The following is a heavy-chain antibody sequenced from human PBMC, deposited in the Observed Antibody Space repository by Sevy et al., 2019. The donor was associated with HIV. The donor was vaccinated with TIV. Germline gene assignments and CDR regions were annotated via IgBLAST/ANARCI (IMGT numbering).Heavy chain of an antibody. CDR1: GFTFSSYS. J-gene: IGHJ4*02. D-gene: IGHD3-3*01. Sequence: GGSLRLSCAASGFTFSSYSMNWVRQAPGKGLERVSSISSSSSYIYYADSVKGRFTISRDNAKNSLYLQMNSLRAEDTAVYYCARTGSYGFLEWLLSSYYFDYWGQGTLVTVSS. CDR3: ARTGSYGFLEWLLSSYYFDY. CDR2: ISSSSSYI. V-gene: IGHV3-21*01.